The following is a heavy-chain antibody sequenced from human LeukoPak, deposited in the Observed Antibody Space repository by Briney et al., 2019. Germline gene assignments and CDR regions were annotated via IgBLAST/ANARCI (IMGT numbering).Heavy chain of an antibody. J-gene: IGHJ4*02. CDR3: TRRVAITGTPIAYFDY. V-gene: IGHV4-59*08. Sequence: SETLSLTCSVSGGSISGYYWSWIRQPPGKELEWIGYVYYSENTKYNASLESRVTISLDTSKNQFSLRLNSVTTADTAVYFCTRRVAITGTPIAYFDYSGQGILVTVSS. CDR1: GGSISGYY. CDR2: VYYSENT. D-gene: IGHD1-20*01.